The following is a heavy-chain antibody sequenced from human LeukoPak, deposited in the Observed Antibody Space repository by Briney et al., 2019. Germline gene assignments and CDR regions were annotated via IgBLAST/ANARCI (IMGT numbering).Heavy chain of an antibody. D-gene: IGHD6-13*01. CDR3: ARDRGSRWYGGGFDY. V-gene: IGHV1-18*01. J-gene: IGHJ4*02. Sequence: ASVKVSCKASGYTFTSYGISWVRQAPGQGLEWMGWISAYNGNTNYAQKLQGRVTMTTDTSTSTAYMELRSLRSDDTAVYYCARDRGSRWYGGGFDYWGQGTLVTVSS. CDR1: GYTFTSYG. CDR2: ISAYNGNT.